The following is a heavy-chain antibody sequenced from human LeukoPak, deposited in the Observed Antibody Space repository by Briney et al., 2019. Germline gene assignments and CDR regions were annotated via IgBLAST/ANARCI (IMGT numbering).Heavy chain of an antibody. J-gene: IGHJ4*02. D-gene: IGHD3-22*01. V-gene: IGHV3-23*01. CDR1: GVTFSSYA. CDR3: AKTGYYDSSGHPFTGIHGGTHDKDDY. Sequence: GGSLRLSCAASGVTFSSYAMSWVRQAPGKGLEWVSAISGSGGSTYYADSVKGRFTISRDNSKNTLYLQMNSLRAEDTAVYYCAKTGYYDSSGHPFTGIHGGTHDKDDYWGQGTLVIVSS. CDR2: ISGSGGST.